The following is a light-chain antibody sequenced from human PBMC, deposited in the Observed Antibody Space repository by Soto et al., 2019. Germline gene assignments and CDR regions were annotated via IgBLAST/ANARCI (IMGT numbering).Light chain of an antibody. CDR3: MQALQTPWT. Sequence: DIVMTQSPLSLPVTPGEPASISCRSSQSLLQSNGYNYLDWYLQKPGQSPQLRIYLGSNRSSGVPDRFSGSGSGTDFTLKISRVEAEDVGVYYCMQALQTPWTFGQGTKVDIK. V-gene: IGKV2-28*01. CDR1: QSLLQSNGYNY. CDR2: LGS. J-gene: IGKJ1*01.